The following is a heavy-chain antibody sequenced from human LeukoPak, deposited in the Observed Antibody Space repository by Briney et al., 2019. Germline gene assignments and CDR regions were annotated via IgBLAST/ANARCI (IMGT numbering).Heavy chain of an antibody. J-gene: IGHJ4*02. CDR2: ISSSGITI. D-gene: IGHD4/OR15-4a*01. CDR3: ARRAGAYSHPYDY. CDR1: GFTFSSYE. Sequence: GGSLRLSCAASGFTFSSYEMNWVRQAPGKGLEWVSYISSSGITIYYADSVKGRFTISRDNAKNSLYLQMNSLRADDTAVYYCARRAGAYSHPYDYWGQGTLVTVSS. V-gene: IGHV3-48*03.